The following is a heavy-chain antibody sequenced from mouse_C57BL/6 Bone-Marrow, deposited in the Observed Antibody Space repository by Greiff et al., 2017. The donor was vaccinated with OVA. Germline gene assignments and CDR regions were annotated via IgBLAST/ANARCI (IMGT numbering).Heavy chain of an antibody. J-gene: IGHJ4*01. D-gene: IGHD1-1*01. CDR1: GFTFSDYG. V-gene: IGHV5-17*01. CDR2: ISSGSSTI. Sequence: VQLKESGGGLVKPGGSLTLSCAASGFTFSDYGMPWVRQAPEKGLEWVSYISSGSSTISYADTVKGRFTISRDNAKNTLFLQMTSLRSEDTAMYYCARLLHYYAMDDWGQGTSVTVSS. CDR3: ARLLHYYAMDD.